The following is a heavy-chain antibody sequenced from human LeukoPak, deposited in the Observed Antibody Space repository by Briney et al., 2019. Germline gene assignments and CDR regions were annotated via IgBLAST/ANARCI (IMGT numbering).Heavy chain of an antibody. Sequence: PGGSLRLSCAASGFTFSSFSMDWVRQAPGKGLEWVSSISGSRRYIYYADSVKGRFTISRDNAKNSLYLQMNSLRADDTAVYYCAREVGRSAALWGQGTLVTVSS. CDR2: ISGSRRYI. J-gene: IGHJ4*02. V-gene: IGHV3-21*01. D-gene: IGHD6-13*01. CDR1: GFTFSSFS. CDR3: AREVGRSAAL.